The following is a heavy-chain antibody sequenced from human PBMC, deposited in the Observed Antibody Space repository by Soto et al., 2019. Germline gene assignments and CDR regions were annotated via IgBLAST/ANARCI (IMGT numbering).Heavy chain of an antibody. D-gene: IGHD3-10*01. Sequence: ASVNVSCKASGYTFTSYGISWVRQAPGQGLEWMGWISAYNGNTNYAQKLQGRVTMTTDTSTSTAYMELRSLRSDDTAVYYCALWFGELLAHYYYYGMDVWGQGTTVTVSS. CDR3: ALWFGELLAHYYYYGMDV. J-gene: IGHJ6*02. CDR2: ISAYNGNT. V-gene: IGHV1-18*04. CDR1: GYTFTSYG.